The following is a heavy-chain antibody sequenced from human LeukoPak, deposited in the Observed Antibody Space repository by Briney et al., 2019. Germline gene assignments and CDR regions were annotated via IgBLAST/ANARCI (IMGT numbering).Heavy chain of an antibody. V-gene: IGHV3-21*01. J-gene: IGHJ4*02. CDR2: ISSSSSYI. D-gene: IGHD5-18*01. CDR1: GFTFSSYS. Sequence: GGSLRLCCAASGFTFSSYSMNWVRQAPGKGLDWVSSISSSSSYIYYADSVKGRFTISRDNAKNSLYLQMNSLRAEDTAVYYCATPQGYSYGYGHYFDYWGQGTLVTVSS. CDR3: ATPQGYSYGYGHYFDY.